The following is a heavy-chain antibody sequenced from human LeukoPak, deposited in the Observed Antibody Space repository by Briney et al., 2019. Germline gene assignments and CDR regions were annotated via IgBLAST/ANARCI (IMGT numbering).Heavy chain of an antibody. CDR3: AREPSPSGSYGLDP. Sequence: SETLSLTCTVSGGSISSYYWSWIRQPPGKGLEWIGYIYYSGSTNYNPSLKSRVTISVDTSKNQFSLTLSSVTAADTAVYYCAREPSPSGSYGLDPWGQGTLVTVSS. J-gene: IGHJ5*02. CDR2: IYYSGST. D-gene: IGHD3-10*01. V-gene: IGHV4-59*01. CDR1: GGSISSYY.